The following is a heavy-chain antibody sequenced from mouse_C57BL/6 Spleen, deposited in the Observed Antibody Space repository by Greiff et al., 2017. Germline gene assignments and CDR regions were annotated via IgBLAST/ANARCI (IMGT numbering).Heavy chain of an antibody. CDR3: TSYDYDVNAY. D-gene: IGHD2-4*01. CDR2: IDPENGDT. V-gene: IGHV14-4*01. Sequence: VQLQQSGAELVRPGASVKLSCTASGFNIKDDYMHWVKQRPEQGLEWIGWIDPENGDTEYASKFQGKATITADTSSNTAYLQLSSLTSEDTAVYYCTSYDYDVNAYWGQGTLVTVSA. CDR1: GFNIKDDY. J-gene: IGHJ3*01.